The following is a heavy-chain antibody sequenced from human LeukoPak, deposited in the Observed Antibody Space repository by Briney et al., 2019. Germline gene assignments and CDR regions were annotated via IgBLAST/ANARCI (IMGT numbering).Heavy chain of an antibody. CDR3: ARQYYYDSHTFDY. J-gene: IGHJ4*02. Sequence: PSETLSLTCTVSGGSISSYYWSWIRQPPGKGLEWIGYIYYSGSTNYNPSLKSRVTISVDTSKNQFSLKLSSLTAADTAVYYCARQYYYDSHTFDYWGQGTLVTVSS. D-gene: IGHD3-22*01. V-gene: IGHV4-59*08. CDR2: IYYSGST. CDR1: GGSISSYY.